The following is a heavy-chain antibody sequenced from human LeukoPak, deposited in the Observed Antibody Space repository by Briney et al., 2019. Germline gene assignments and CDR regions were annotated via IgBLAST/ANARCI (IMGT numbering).Heavy chain of an antibody. D-gene: IGHD3-10*01. CDR2: IFHSGNS. CDR1: GDSISSGDYS. J-gene: IGHJ5*02. Sequence: SETLSLTCAVSGDSISSGDYSWSWIRQPSGKGLEWIGYIFHSGNSYYNPSLKSRVTISVDKSENQFSLRLTSVTAADTAVYYCARELWFVNAPGSWFDPWGQGTLVTVSS. V-gene: IGHV4-30-2*01. CDR3: ARELWFVNAPGSWFDP.